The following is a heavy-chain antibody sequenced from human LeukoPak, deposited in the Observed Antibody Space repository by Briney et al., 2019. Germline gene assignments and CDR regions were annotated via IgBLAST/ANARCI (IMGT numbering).Heavy chain of an antibody. D-gene: IGHD2-2*01. CDR3: AKSGGSGYQLLSYFDY. CDR2: ISGSGGSK. CDR1: GFPFSSYA. V-gene: IGHV3-23*01. Sequence: GGSLRLSCSPAGFPFSSYAMSWGRQATERGLEWVSAISGSGGSKYYADSVKGRFTISRANSKNTLYLQMNSLRAEDTAVYYCAKSGGSGYQLLSYFDYWGQGTLVTVSS. J-gene: IGHJ4*02.